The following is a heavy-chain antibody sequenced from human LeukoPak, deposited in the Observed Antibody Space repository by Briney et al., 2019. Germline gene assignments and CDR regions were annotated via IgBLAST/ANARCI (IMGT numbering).Heavy chain of an antibody. Sequence: SVKVSCKASGGTFSSYAITWVRQAPGQGLEWMGGIIPIFGSANYPQKFEGRVTITADESTSTAYMELNSLRAEDTAVYYCARDGDMRTTTIFGVVLGWGQGTLVTVSS. CDR2: IIPIFGSA. D-gene: IGHD3-3*01. CDR1: GGTFSSYA. J-gene: IGHJ4*02. V-gene: IGHV1-69*13. CDR3: ARDGDMRTTTIFGVVLG.